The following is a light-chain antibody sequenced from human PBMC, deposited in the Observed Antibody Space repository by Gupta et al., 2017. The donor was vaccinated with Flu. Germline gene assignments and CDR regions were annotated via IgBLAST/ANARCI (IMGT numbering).Light chain of an antibody. J-gene: IGLJ3*02. Sequence: NSDVGAYNYVSWYQQRPGKAPKLILYEVTNRPSGISDRFSGSKSGNTASLTISGLHAEDEADYYCSSFITSSSLGVFGGGTKLTVL. CDR1: NSDVGAYNY. V-gene: IGLV2-14*01. CDR3: SSFITSSSLGV. CDR2: EVT.